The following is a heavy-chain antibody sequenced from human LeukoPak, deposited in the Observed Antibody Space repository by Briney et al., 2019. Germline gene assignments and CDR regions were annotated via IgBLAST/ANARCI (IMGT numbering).Heavy chain of an antibody. Sequence: GGSLRLSCAASGFTFSGSAMHWVRQASGKGLEWVGRIRGKANSYATAYAASVKGRFTISRDDSKNTAYLQMNSLKTEDTAVYYCTRPMVRGVITEYWGQGTLVTVSS. V-gene: IGHV3-73*01. D-gene: IGHD3-10*01. CDR2: IRGKANSYAT. CDR3: TRPMVRGVITEY. CDR1: GFTFSGSA. J-gene: IGHJ4*02.